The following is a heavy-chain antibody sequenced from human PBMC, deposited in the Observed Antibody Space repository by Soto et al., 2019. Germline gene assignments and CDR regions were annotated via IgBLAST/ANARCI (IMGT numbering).Heavy chain of an antibody. J-gene: IGHJ4*02. Sequence: QVQLVESGGGVVQPGRSLRLSCAASGFTFSSSGMHWVRQAPGKGLECVAIIWYDGSKKYYADSVKGRFTISRDNSKNTVYLQMNSLRAEDTAVYYCARAPFTIYDTSGYYDYWGQGTLVTVSS. CDR2: IWYDGSKK. CDR3: ARAPFTIYDTSGYYDY. D-gene: IGHD3-22*01. V-gene: IGHV3-33*01. CDR1: GFTFSSSG.